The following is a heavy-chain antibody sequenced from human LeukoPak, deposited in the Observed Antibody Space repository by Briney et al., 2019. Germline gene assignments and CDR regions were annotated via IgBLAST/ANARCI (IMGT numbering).Heavy chain of an antibody. CDR3: ARGSIFGVGYYYYYMDV. Sequence: SVKVSCKASGGTFSSYAISWVRQAPGQGLEWMGGIIPIFGTANYAQKFQGRVTITTDESTSTAYMELSSLRSEDTAVYYCARGSIFGVGYYYYYMDVWGKGTTVTVSS. J-gene: IGHJ6*03. CDR2: IIPIFGTA. D-gene: IGHD3-3*01. V-gene: IGHV1-69*05. CDR1: GGTFSSYA.